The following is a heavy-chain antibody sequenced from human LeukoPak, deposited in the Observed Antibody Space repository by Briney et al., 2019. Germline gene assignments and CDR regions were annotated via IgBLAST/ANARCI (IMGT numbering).Heavy chain of an antibody. D-gene: IGHD3-3*01. CDR2: IYHSGST. Sequence: SETLSLTCAVSGYSISSGYYWGWIRQPPGKGLEWIGSIYHSGSTYYNPSLKSRVTISVDTSKNQFSLKLSSVTAADTAVYYCARQHGYSAIFGVVISAGDYWGQGTLVTVSS. CDR3: ARQHGYSAIFGVVISAGDY. V-gene: IGHV4-38-2*01. J-gene: IGHJ4*02. CDR1: GYSISSGYY.